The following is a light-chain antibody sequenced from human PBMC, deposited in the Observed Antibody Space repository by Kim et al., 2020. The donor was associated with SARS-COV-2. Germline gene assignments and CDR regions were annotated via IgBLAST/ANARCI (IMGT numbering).Light chain of an antibody. Sequence: EIVMTQSPATLSVSPGERATLPCRASQSVSSNLAWYQQKPGQAPRLLIYGASTRATGCPVRFSGSGSGTEFTLTISGLQSEDFAVYYCQQYNNWSTFGQGTKVDIK. V-gene: IGKV3-15*01. J-gene: IGKJ1*01. CDR1: QSVSSN. CDR2: GAS. CDR3: QQYNNWST.